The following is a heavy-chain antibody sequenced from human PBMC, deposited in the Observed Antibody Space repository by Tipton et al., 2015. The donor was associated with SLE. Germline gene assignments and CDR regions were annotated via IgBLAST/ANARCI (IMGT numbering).Heavy chain of an antibody. CDR3: AKGGRLRSDLSPDY. J-gene: IGHJ4*02. CDR2: ISVSGDDT. D-gene: IGHD1-26*01. V-gene: IGHV3-23*01. CDR1: GFTFGSYA. Sequence: SLRLSCAASGFTFGSYAMNWVRQAPGKGLEWVSHISVSGDDTYYADSVKGRFTISRDSSKNTLYLQMNSLRAEDTAVYYCAKGGRLRSDLSPDYWGQGTLVTVSS.